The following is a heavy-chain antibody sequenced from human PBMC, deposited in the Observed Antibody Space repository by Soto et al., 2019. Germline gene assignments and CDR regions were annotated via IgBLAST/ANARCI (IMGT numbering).Heavy chain of an antibody. CDR2: INPSGGST. CDR1: GYSFTSYL. V-gene: IGHV1-46*01. D-gene: IGHD4-17*01. Sequence: ASVKVSCKASGYSFTSYLIHWVRQVPGQGLEWMGIINPSGGSTTYAQKFQGRVTMTRDTSTSTVYMELSSLRSEDTAVYYCAREGQATVVDYWGQGTLVTVSS. J-gene: IGHJ4*02. CDR3: AREGQATVVDY.